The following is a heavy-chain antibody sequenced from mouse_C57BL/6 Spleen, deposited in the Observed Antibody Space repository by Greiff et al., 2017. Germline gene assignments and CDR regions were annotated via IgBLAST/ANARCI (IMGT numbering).Heavy chain of an antibody. Sequence: EVQRVESEGGLVQPGSSMKLSCTASGFTFSDYYMAWVRQVPEKGLEWVANINYDGSSTYYLDSLKSRFIISRDNAKNMLYLQMSSLKSEDTDTYYCARFFYDYLDYWGQGTTVTVSS. CDR2: INYDGSST. J-gene: IGHJ2*01. CDR1: GFTFSDYY. D-gene: IGHD2-3*01. CDR3: ARFFYDYLDY. V-gene: IGHV5-16*01.